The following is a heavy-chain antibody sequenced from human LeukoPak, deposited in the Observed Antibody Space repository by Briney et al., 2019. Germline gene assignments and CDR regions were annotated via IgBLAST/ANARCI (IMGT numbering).Heavy chain of an antibody. CDR1: GDSISSSSYY. CDR3: ARVYSHYYDSSDYSDAFDI. J-gene: IGHJ3*02. D-gene: IGHD3-22*01. Sequence: PSETLSLTCTVSGDSISSSSYYWGWIRQPPGKGLDWIGNIYYSGSTYYNPSLKSRVTISVDTSKNQFSLKLSSVTAADTAVYYCARVYSHYYDSSDYSDAFDIWGRGTMVTVSS. CDR2: IYYSGST. V-gene: IGHV4-39*07.